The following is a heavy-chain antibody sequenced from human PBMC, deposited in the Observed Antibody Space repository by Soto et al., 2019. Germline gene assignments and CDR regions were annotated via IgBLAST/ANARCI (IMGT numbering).Heavy chain of an antibody. CDR3: ARLYCSSTSCYSVGAFDI. CDR1: GFTFSSYG. V-gene: IGHV3-33*01. D-gene: IGHD2-2*01. J-gene: IGHJ3*02. Sequence: GSLRPSCAASGFTFSSYGMHWVRQAPGKGLEWVALIWFDGSDKYYADSVKGRFTISRDNSKNTLYLQMNSLRADDTAVYYCARLYCSSTSCYSVGAFDIWGQGTMVTVSS. CDR2: IWFDGSDK.